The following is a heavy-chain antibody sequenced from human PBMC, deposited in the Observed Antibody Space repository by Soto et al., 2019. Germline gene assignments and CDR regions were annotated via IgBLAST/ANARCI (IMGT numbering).Heavy chain of an antibody. J-gene: IGHJ5*02. CDR1: GYTFTGYY. Sequence: ASVKVSCKASGYTFTGYYMHWVRQAPGQGLEWMGWINPNSGGTNYAQKFQGWVTMTRDTSISTAYMELSRLRSDDTAVYYCARGPRTVTTCGGWFDPWGQGTLVTVSS. V-gene: IGHV1-2*04. D-gene: IGHD4-4*01. CDR3: ARGPRTVTTCGGWFDP. CDR2: INPNSGGT.